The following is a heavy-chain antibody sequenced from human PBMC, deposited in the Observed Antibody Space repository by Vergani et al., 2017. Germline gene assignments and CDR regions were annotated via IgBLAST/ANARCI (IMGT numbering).Heavy chain of an antibody. CDR3: ATGAGPFDI. J-gene: IGHJ4*02. D-gene: IGHD7-27*01. Sequence: QVQLQESGPGLVKPSQTLSLTCTVSGASMSSVGYYWTWIRQSAGKRLEWIGDILGSGTANYNPSLKNPVTISVDTSKNQFSLKLTSVTAADTAVYYCATGAGPFDIWGQGTLVTVSS. CDR2: ILGSGTA. V-gene: IGHV4-61*02. CDR1: GASMSSVGYY.